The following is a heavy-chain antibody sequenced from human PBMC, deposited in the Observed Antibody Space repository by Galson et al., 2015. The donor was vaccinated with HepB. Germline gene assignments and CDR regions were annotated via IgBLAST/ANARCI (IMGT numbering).Heavy chain of an antibody. V-gene: IGHV1-46*01. Sequence: SVTVSCKASGSTFTDYYIHWVRQAPGQGLDWMGMINPRGGSTSYAQRFQGRVTMTRDTSTSTVYMELSSLRSEDTALYYCAREMYTSSSFDYWGQGTLVTVSS. D-gene: IGHD6-6*01. J-gene: IGHJ4*02. CDR3: AREMYTSSSFDY. CDR2: INPRGGST. CDR1: GSTFTDYY.